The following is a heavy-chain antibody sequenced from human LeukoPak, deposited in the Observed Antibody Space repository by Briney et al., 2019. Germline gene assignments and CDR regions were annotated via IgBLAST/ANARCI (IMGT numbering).Heavy chain of an antibody. Sequence: GGSLRHSCSVSGFTLRSQLMRWLRQAPGMGLEWVSLIYSGGSTYYADSVKGRFNISRENSKNTLYVHMNSLRADDTAVYYCAREVGSGSYLAHVCDIWGQGTMVTVSS. CDR2: IYSGGST. J-gene: IGHJ3*02. D-gene: IGHD1-26*01. CDR3: AREVGSGSYLAHVCDI. CDR1: GFTLRSQL. V-gene: IGHV3-53*01.